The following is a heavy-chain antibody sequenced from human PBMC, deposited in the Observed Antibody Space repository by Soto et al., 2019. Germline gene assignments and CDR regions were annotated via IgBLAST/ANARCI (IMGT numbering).Heavy chain of an antibody. Sequence: SETLSLTCTVSGGSISSSSYYWGWIRQPPGKGLEWIGSIYYSGSTYYNPSLKSRVTISVDTSKNQFSLKLSSVTAADTAVYYCARHNPTEDYATLVHAFDIWGQGTMVTVSS. J-gene: IGHJ3*02. CDR2: IYYSGST. D-gene: IGHD4-17*01. CDR1: GGSISSSSYY. CDR3: ARHNPTEDYATLVHAFDI. V-gene: IGHV4-39*01.